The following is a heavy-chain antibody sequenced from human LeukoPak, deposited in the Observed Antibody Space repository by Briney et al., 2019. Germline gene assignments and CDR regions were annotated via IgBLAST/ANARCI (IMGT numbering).Heavy chain of an antibody. J-gene: IGHJ6*03. CDR3: ARAMYMVRGVITYYYYMDV. V-gene: IGHV4-59*02. CDR1: GGSVSPYF. D-gene: IGHD3-10*01. CDR2: ISYTGST. Sequence: SETLSLTCTVSGGSVSPYFWSWIRQAPGKGLEWIGYISYTGSTNYNPSLKSRVTISVDTSKNQFSLQLSSVTAEDTAVYYCARAMYMVRGVITYYYYMDVWGKGTTVTVSS.